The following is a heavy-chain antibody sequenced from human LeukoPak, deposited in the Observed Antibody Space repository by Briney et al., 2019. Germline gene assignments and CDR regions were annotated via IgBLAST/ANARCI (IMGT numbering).Heavy chain of an antibody. V-gene: IGHV4-4*07. J-gene: IGHJ3*02. CDR2: IYTSGSA. D-gene: IGHD3-22*01. CDR3: ARGVWLLKAFDI. CDR1: DDSISNYY. Sequence: SETLSLTCTVSDDSISNYYWSWIRQPAGKGLEWIGRIYTSGSANYNPSLKSRVTMSIDTSKNEFSLKLSSVTAADTAVYYCARGVWLLKAFDIWGQGTMVTVSS.